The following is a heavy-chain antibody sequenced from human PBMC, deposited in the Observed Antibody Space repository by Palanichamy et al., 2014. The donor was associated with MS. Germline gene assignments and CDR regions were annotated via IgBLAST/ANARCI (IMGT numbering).Heavy chain of an antibody. V-gene: IGHV3-48*01. J-gene: IGHJ3*02. D-gene: IGHD2-15*01. Sequence: EVQLVESGGGLVQPGGSLRLSCAASGFTFNSYSMNWVRQAPGKGLEWVSYISSSSSTMYYADSVKGRFTISRDNAKNSLYLQMSSLRAEDTAVYYCARGSTYSLAFAIWGQGTMVTVSS. CDR2: ISSSSSTM. CDR3: ARGSTYSLAFAI. CDR1: GFTFNSYS.